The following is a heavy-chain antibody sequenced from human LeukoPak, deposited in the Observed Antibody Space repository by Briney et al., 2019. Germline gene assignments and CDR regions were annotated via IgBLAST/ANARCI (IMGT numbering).Heavy chain of an antibody. Sequence: PGGSLRLSCAASGFTFSTYWMSWVRQAPGKGLEWVANIKQDGSDKYCVDSVKGRFTISRDNAKNSLYLQMNSLKTEDTAVYYCSWIRGALGFYFMDVWGKGTTVTISS. CDR2: IKQDGSDK. CDR1: GFTFSTYW. D-gene: IGHD3-10*01. V-gene: IGHV3-7*03. J-gene: IGHJ6*03. CDR3: SWIRGALGFYFMDV.